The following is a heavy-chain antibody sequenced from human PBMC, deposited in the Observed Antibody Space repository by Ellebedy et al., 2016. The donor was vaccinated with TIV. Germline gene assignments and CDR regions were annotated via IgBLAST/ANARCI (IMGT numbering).Heavy chain of an antibody. V-gene: IGHV3-7*03. CDR2: IKQDGSEK. CDR1: GFTFSSYW. CDR3: AKGGTSISDYLGDY. D-gene: IGHD4-17*01. J-gene: IGHJ4*02. Sequence: GESLKISCAASGFTFSSYWMSWVRQAPGKGLEWVANIKQDGSEKYYVDSVKGRFTISRDNAKNSLYLQMNSLRAEDTAVYYCAKGGTSISDYLGDYWGQGTLVTVSS.